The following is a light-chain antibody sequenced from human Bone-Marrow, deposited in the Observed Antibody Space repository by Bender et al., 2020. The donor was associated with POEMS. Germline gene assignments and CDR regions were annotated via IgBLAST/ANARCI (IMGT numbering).Light chain of an antibody. V-gene: IGLV1-44*01. CDR3: SSWDDSLNGWV. J-gene: IGLJ3*02. CDR1: SSNFGNNA. Sequence: QSVLTQPPSASGTPGQSVTISCSGTSSNFGNNAANWYQHVPGTAPKLLIYSNNQRPSGVPGRFSASTSGTSASLAISGRHSDDEADYYCSSWDDSLNGWVFGGGTKLTVL. CDR2: SNN.